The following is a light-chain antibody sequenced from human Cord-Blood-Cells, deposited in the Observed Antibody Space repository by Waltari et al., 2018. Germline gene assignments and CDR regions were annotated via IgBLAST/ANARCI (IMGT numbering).Light chain of an antibody. CDR1: SSDVGGYNY. CDR3: CSYAGSYTVV. V-gene: IGLV2-11*01. J-gene: IGLJ2*01. CDR2: DVS. Sequence: QSALTQPRSVSGSPGQSVTISCTGTSSDVGGYNYFSWYQQHPGKAPKLMIYDVSKRPSGVPDRLSGSKSGNTASLTISGLQAEDEADYYCCSYAGSYTVVFGGGTKLTVL.